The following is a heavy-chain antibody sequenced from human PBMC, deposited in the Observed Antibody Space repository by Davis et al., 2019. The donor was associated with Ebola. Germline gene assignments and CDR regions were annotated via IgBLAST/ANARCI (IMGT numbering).Heavy chain of an antibody. V-gene: IGHV3-21*01. Sequence: GESLKISCAASGFTFSSYSMNWVRQAPGKGLEWVSSISSSSSYIYYADSVKGRFTISRDNAKNSLYLQMNSLRAEDTAVYYCARTPTRIYDSWWFDPWGQGTLVTVSS. D-gene: IGHD3-3*01. CDR2: ISSSSSYI. J-gene: IGHJ5*02. CDR3: ARTPTRIYDSWWFDP. CDR1: GFTFSSYS.